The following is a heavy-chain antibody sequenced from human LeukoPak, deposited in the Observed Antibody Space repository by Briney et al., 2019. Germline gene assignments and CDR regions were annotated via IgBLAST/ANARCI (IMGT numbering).Heavy chain of an antibody. CDR2: IIPIFGTA. V-gene: IGHV1-69*05. Sequence: SVEVSCKASGGTFSSYAISWVRQAPGQGLEWMGGIIPIFGTANYAQKFQGRVTITTDESTSTAYMELSSLRSEDTAVYYCAKNSYGSVIGLYYFDYWGQGTLVTVSS. CDR3: AKNSYGSVIGLYYFDY. J-gene: IGHJ4*02. D-gene: IGHD5-18*01. CDR1: GGTFSSYA.